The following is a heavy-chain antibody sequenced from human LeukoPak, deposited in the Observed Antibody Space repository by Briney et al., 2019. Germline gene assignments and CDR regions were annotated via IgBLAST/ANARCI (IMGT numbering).Heavy chain of an antibody. D-gene: IGHD3-3*01. CDR2: IYYSGST. Sequence: SETLSLTCTVSGGSISSSSYYWGWIRQPPGKGLEWIGSIYYSGSTYYNPSLKSRVTISVDTSKNQFSLKLSSVTAADTAVYYCAGFSQAPPYYDFWSGYYNAFDIWGQGTMVTVSS. J-gene: IGHJ3*02. CDR1: GGSISSSSYY. CDR3: AGFSQAPPYYDFWSGYYNAFDI. V-gene: IGHV4-39*01.